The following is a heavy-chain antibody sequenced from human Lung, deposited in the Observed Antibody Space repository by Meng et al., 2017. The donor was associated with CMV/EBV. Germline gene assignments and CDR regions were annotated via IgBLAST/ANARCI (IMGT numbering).Heavy chain of an antibody. CDR3: AKDRIAVVPKGGLIRPRVDYYYGMDV. V-gene: IGHV3-30*02. CDR1: GFTFSRNA. J-gene: IGHJ6*02. Sequence: GGSLRLXCVASGFTFSRNAMHWVRQAPGKGLEWVAFIRYDGSNKYYADSVKGRFTISRDNSKNTVYVQMNSLRAEDTAVDYCAKDRIAVVPKGGLIRPRVDYYYGMDVWGQGTTVTVSS. D-gene: IGHD6-19*01. CDR2: IRYDGSNK.